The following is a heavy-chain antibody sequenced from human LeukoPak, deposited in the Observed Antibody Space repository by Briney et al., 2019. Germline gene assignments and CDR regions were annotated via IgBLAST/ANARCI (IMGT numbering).Heavy chain of an antibody. D-gene: IGHD1-14*01. V-gene: IGHV1-8*03. J-gene: IGHJ4*02. Sequence: GPSVKVSCKASGYTFTNYDINWLRQATGQEPERMGYINPNSGETGYSQKFQGRVTITRDTSISTAYMELRSLRSEVTAVYYCAKHDRTTFDYWGQGTLVTVSS. CDR1: GYTFTNYD. CDR2: INPNSGET. CDR3: AKHDRTTFDY.